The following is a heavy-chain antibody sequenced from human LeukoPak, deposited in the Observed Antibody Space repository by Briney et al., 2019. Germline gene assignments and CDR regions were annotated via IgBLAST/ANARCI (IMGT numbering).Heavy chain of an antibody. CDR2: IYSGGNK. Sequence: PGGSLRLSCAASGFTVSSDYMSWVRQAPGKGLEWVSGIYSGGNKYYTDSVKGRLTISRDNSKNMLYLQMNSLRAEDTAVYYCARSYCSGGSCFPTYFQHWGQGTLVTVSS. V-gene: IGHV3-53*01. CDR1: GFTVSSDY. D-gene: IGHD2-15*01. J-gene: IGHJ1*01. CDR3: ARSYCSGGSCFPTYFQH.